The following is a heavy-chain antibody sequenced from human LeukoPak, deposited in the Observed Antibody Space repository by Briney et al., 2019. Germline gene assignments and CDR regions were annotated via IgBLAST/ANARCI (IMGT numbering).Heavy chain of an antibody. CDR1: GYTFTGYY. J-gene: IGHJ5*02. CDR2: INPNSGGT. D-gene: IGHD3-22*01. Sequence: ASVKVSCKASGYTFTGYYMHWVRQAPGQGLEWMGWINPNSGGTNYAQKSQGRVTMTRDTSISTAYMELSRLRSDDTAVCYCAREALNYYDSSGYYSNWFDPWGQGTLVTVSS. V-gene: IGHV1-2*02. CDR3: AREALNYYDSSGYYSNWFDP.